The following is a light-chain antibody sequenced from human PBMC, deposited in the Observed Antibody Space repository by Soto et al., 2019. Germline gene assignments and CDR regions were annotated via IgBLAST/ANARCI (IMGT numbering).Light chain of an antibody. J-gene: IGKJ5*01. CDR2: GTS. CDR3: QQDVSAPIT. Sequence: VWKKSPAVRSVSQGERVTLXCRASQRVASNLAWYQQKPGQAPRLLIYGTSTRAAGVPARFSGSGSGTEFTLTISSLQSADFAVHYCQQDVSAPITVGQGTRLEIK. V-gene: IGKV3-15*01. CDR1: QRVASN.